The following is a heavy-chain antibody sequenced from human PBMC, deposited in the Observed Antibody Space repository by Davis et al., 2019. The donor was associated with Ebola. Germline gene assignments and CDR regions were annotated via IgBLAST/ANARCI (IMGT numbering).Heavy chain of an antibody. CDR2: IWYDGSNK. CDR3: ARGFGGDFDY. CDR1: GFTFSSYG. V-gene: IGHV3-33*08. Sequence: GESLKISCAASGFTFSSYGMHWVRQAPGKGLEWVAVIWYDGSNKYYADSVKGRFTISRDNSKNTLYLQMNSLRAEDTAVYYCARGFGGDFDYWGQGTLVTVSS. J-gene: IGHJ4*02. D-gene: IGHD2-15*01.